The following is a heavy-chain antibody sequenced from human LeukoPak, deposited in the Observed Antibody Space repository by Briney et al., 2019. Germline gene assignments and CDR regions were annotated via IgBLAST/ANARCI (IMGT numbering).Heavy chain of an antibody. J-gene: IGHJ4*02. CDR2: ISTNGDST. CDR3: ARWGSTSCYDY. CDR1: GFTFSSYN. D-gene: IGHD2-2*01. Sequence: GGSLRLSCAASGFTFSSYNMYWVRQAPGKGLEYVSAISTNGDSTYYADSVKGRFTISRDNSKNTLFLQMGSLRADDMAVYYCARWGSTSCYDYWGQGTLVTVSS. V-gene: IGHV3-64*02.